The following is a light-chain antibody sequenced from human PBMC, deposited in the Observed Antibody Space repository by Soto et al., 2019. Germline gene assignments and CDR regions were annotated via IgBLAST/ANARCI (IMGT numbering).Light chain of an antibody. Sequence: QSALTQPASVSGSPGQSITISCTGTSNDVGGYNYVSWYQHYPGKAPKLIISEVSHRPSGVSNRFSGSKSGNTASLTISGLQAEDEADYYCSSFTTSSTYVFGSGTKLTVL. CDR2: EVS. CDR1: SNDVGGYNY. J-gene: IGLJ1*01. CDR3: SSFTTSSTYV. V-gene: IGLV2-14*01.